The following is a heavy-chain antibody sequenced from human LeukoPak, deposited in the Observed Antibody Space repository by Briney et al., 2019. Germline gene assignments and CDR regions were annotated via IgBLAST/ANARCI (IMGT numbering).Heavy chain of an antibody. D-gene: IGHD2-15*01. CDR2: IYYSGST. CDR1: GGSISSGGYY. CDR3: AAQDVNWFDP. J-gene: IGHJ5*02. Sequence: SETLSLTCTVSGGSISSGGYYWSWIRQHPGKGLEWIGYIYYSGSTYYNPSLKSRVTISVDTSKNQFSLKLSSVTAADTAVYYCAAQDVNWFDPWGQRTLVTVSS. V-gene: IGHV4-31*03.